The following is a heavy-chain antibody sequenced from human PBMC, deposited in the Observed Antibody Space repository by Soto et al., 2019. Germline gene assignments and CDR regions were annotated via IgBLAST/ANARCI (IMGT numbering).Heavy chain of an antibody. CDR2: IYYSGST. J-gene: IGHJ4*02. CDR1: GGSISSYY. V-gene: IGHV4-59*01. Sequence: SETLSLTCTVSGGSISSYYWSWIRQPPGKGLEWIGYIYYSGSTNYNPSLKSRVTISVDTSKNQFSLKLSSVTAADTAVYYCARVQGDSEGSSGWYYFDYWGQGTLVTVSS. CDR3: ARVQGDSEGSSGWYYFDY. D-gene: IGHD6-19*01.